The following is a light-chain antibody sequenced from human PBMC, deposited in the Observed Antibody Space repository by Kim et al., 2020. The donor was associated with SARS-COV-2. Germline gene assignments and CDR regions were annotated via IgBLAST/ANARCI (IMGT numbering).Light chain of an antibody. V-gene: IGLV2-14*03. Sequence: SITISCTGTSCDVGGYNYVSWYQQHPGKAPILMIYDVSNRPSGVSNRFSGSKSGNTASLTISGLQAEDEADYYCSSYTSSSTLVVFGGGTQLTVL. CDR1: SCDVGGYNY. J-gene: IGLJ2*01. CDR3: SSYTSSSTLVV. CDR2: DVS.